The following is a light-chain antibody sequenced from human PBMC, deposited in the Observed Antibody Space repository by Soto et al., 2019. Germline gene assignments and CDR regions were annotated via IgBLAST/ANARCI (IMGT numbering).Light chain of an antibody. CDR2: GAS. CDR3: QQYGRSPPP. Sequence: EIVLTQSPGTLSLSPGERATLSCRASQSISGSYLAWYQQKPGQAPRLLIYGASSRATGIPDRFSGSGSGTDFTLTISRLEPEVFAVYYCQQYGRSPPPFGQGTKVEIK. V-gene: IGKV3-20*01. J-gene: IGKJ1*01. CDR1: QSISGSY.